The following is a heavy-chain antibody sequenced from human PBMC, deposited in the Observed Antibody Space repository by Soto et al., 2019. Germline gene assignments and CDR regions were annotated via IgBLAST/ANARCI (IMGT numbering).Heavy chain of an antibody. Sequence: SVKVSCKASGYSFSGHYMHWVRQAPVQGLEWMGWINPNTGGTNYAQKFQGRVTMTSDTSINTVYMELSGLTPDDTALYYCARDGGYCTGGSCYVGNWFDPWGQGTLVTVSS. CDR1: GYSFSGHY. CDR3: ARDGGYCTGGSCYVGNWFDP. J-gene: IGHJ5*02. V-gene: IGHV1-2*02. CDR2: INPNTGGT. D-gene: IGHD2-15*01.